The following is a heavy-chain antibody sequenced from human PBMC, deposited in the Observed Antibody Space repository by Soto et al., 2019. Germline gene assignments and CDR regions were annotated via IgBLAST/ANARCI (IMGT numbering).Heavy chain of an antibody. J-gene: IGHJ5*02. CDR2: ISHDGSNK. CDR3: AKLIGGVKAIGVTGNLLDP. V-gene: IGHV3-30*18. Sequence: QVQLVESGGGVVQPGGSLRLSCAASGFIFSSYGMYWIRQAPGKGLEWVAGISHDGSNKYYGDSVKGRCTISRDNSKNTRFFQIDILRAEDTAVYYCAKLIGGVKAIGVTGNLLDPWGQGTLVTVSS. CDR1: GFIFSSYG. D-gene: IGHD1-20*01.